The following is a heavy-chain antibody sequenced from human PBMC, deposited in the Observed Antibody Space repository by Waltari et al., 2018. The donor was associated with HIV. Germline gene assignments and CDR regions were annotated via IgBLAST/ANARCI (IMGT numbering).Heavy chain of an antibody. Sequence: QVNLVGLGGGVVRLGRSWGSPVQASGFPFIPMVMNWVRKAPGRGLEWVADISYDGSDKYHADSVKGRFTISRDNSRNTLYLQMNSLRPEDTAVYFCAREFYYDSTGYNSGFDYWGQGTLVTVSS. J-gene: IGHJ4*02. D-gene: IGHD3-22*01. V-gene: IGHV3-30*01. CDR3: AREFYYDSTGYNSGFDY. CDR1: GFPFIPMV. CDR2: ISYDGSDK.